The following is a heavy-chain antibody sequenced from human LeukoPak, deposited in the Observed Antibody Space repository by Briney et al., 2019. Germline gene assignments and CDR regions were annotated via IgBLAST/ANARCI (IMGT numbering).Heavy chain of an antibody. J-gene: IGHJ4*02. CDR1: GFTFSSYS. V-gene: IGHV3-21*01. Sequence: PSGSLTLSCSASGFTFSSYSRNWLRQAPGKGLEGFSSISSSSSYIYYADSVKGRFTISRDNAKNSLYLQMNSLRAEDTAVYYCARDHGVTGTTYDYWGQGTLVTVSS. CDR2: ISSSSSYI. CDR3: ARDHGVTGTTYDY. D-gene: IGHD1-7*01.